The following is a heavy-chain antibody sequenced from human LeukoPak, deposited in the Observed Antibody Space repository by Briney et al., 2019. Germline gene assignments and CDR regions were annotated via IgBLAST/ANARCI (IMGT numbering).Heavy chain of an antibody. D-gene: IGHD2-2*01. CDR2: INPNDGDT. V-gene: IGHV1-2*02. CDR3: ARANFLYCSSSTCLFDY. CDR1: GYTFTDCY. J-gene: IGHJ4*02. Sequence: ASVKVSCKASGYTFTDCYMHWVRQAPGQGFEWMGWINPNDGDTNYAQKFQDRVTMTRDTSISTAHMEVSRLRSDDTAVYYCARANFLYCSSSTCLFDYWGQGTLVTVSS.